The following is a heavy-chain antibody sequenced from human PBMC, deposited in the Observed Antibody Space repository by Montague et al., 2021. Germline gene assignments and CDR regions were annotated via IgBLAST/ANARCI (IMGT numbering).Heavy chain of an antibody. CDR1: GFIFNNYA. Sequence: SLRLSCAASGFIFNNYAMNWVRQAPGKGLEWVSGINGNSINIDYADSVKGRFTVSINNAKNSLYLQMNSLRAEDTAFYYCVKDTRDYYPDFWGQGILVTVSS. CDR2: INGNSINI. D-gene: IGHD3-3*01. J-gene: IGHJ4*02. V-gene: IGHV3-9*01. CDR3: VKDTRDYYPDF.